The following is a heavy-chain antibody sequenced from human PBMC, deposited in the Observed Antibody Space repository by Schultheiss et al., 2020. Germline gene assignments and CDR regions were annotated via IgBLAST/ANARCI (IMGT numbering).Heavy chain of an antibody. CDR2: ISYDGSNK. Sequence: GGSLRLSCAASGFTFSSYGMHWVRQAPGKGLEWVAVISYDGSNKYYADSVKGRFTISRDNSKNTLYLQMNSLRAEDTAVYYCARLANKPYYDSSGDYWGQGTLVTVSS. CDR3: ARLANKPYYDSSGDY. CDR1: GFTFSSYG. V-gene: IGHV3-30*03. D-gene: IGHD3-22*01. J-gene: IGHJ4*02.